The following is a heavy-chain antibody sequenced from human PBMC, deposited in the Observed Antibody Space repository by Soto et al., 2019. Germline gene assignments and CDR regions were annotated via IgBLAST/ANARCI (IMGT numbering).Heavy chain of an antibody. CDR1: GYTFTSYG. CDR3: ARDVSSGLQNDYFDY. Sequence: ASVKVSCKASGYTFTSYGISWVRQAPGQGLEWMGWISAYNGNTNYAQKLQGRVTMTTDTSTSTAYLELRSLRSDDTAVYYCARDVSSGLQNDYFDYWGQGTLVTVSS. D-gene: IGHD3-22*01. J-gene: IGHJ4*02. V-gene: IGHV1-18*01. CDR2: ISAYNGNT.